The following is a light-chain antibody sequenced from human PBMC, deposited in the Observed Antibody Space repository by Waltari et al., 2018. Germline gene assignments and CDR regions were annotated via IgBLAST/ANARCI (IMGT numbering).Light chain of an antibody. CDR1: SRSVATSHY. J-gene: IGLJ3*02. CDR2: STN. V-gene: IGLV8-61*01. CDR3: VLYMNRGISV. Sequence: QTVVTQEPSFSVSPGGTVTLPCGLPSRSVATSHYAPRYHQPPGQPPRTVIYSTNTRASRVPDRFSGSILGNKAALTITGAQADDESDYYCVLYMNRGISVFGGGTKLTVL.